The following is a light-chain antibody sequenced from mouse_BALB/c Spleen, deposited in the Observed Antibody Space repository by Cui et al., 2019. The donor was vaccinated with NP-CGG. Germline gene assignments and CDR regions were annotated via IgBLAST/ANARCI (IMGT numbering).Light chain of an antibody. Sequence: AVVTQETALSTSPGETVTLTCRSSSGAVTTSNYCNWVQEKPDHLFTGLIGGTNNRAPGVPARFSGSLIGDKSALTITGAQSEDEAVYFCALWYSNHWVFGGGTKLTVL. CDR3: ALWYSNHWV. J-gene: IGLJ1*01. V-gene: IGLV1*01. CDR2: GTN. CDR1: SGAVTTSNY.